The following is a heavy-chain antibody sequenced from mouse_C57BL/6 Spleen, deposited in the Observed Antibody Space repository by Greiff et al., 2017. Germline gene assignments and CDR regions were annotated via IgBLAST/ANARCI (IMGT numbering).Heavy chain of an antibody. D-gene: IGHD1-1*02. V-gene: IGHV5-16*01. Sequence: EVKLVESEGGLVQPGSSMKLSCTASGFTFSDYYMAWVRQVPEKGLEWVANINYDGSSTYYLDSLKSRFIISRDNAKNILYLQMSSLKSEDTATYYCARVGGPIDYWGQGTSVTVSS. CDR3: ARVGGPIDY. CDR2: INYDGSST. J-gene: IGHJ4*01. CDR1: GFTFSDYY.